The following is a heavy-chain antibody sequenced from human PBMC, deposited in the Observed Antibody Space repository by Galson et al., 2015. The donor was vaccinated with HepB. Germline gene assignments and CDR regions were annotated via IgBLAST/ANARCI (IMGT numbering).Heavy chain of an antibody. D-gene: IGHD3-10*01. Sequence: SLRLSCAASGFTFSSYAMSWVRQAPGKGLEWVSAISGSGGSTYYADSVKGRFTISRDNSKNTLYLQMNSLRAEDTAVYYCAKFIGGSGSYYPYYFDYWGQGTLVTVSS. CDR3: AKFIGGSGSYYPYYFDY. J-gene: IGHJ4*02. CDR2: ISGSGGST. CDR1: GFTFSSYA. V-gene: IGHV3-23*01.